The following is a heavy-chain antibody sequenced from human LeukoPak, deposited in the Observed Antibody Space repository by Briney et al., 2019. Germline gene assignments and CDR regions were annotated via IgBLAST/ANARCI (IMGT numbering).Heavy chain of an antibody. CDR3: ARIYYGSGSEALVFDY. CDR1: GGSISSYY. J-gene: IGHJ4*02. Sequence: SETLSLTCTVSGGSISSYYWSWIRQPPGKGLEWIGHIYYSGSTNYNPSLKSRVTISVDTSKNQFSLKLSSVTAADTAVYYCARIYYGSGSEALVFDYWGQGTLVTVSS. CDR2: IYYSGST. D-gene: IGHD3-10*01. V-gene: IGHV4-59*08.